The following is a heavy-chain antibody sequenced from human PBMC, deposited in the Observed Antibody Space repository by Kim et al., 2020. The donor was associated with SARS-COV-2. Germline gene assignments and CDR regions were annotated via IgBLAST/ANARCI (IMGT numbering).Heavy chain of an antibody. Sequence: SETLSLTCAVYGGSFSGYYWSWLRQAPGQGLEWIGDIDHSGETYHNPSLKGRVMISVDTSKNQFSLRLTVTAAATAVYSFASRTAASDCWGQDTPV. D-gene: IGHD2-21*01. CDR3: ASRTAASDC. J-gene: IGHJ1*01. V-gene: IGHV4-34*01. CDR1: GGSFSGYY. CDR2: IDHSGET.